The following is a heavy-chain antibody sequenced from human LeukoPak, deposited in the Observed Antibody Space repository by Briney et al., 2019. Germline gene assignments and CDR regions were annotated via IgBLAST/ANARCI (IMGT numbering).Heavy chain of an antibody. J-gene: IGHJ4*02. Sequence: SGGSLRLSCEVSGLTLSSSYWMSWIRQVPGKGLEWVASIKQDGSEKYYVDSVKGRFTISRDNVKNSLYLQMNSLRAEDTAVYYCARGGGFAYGFWSGQGSYYFDYWGQGTLVTVSS. CDR3: ARGGGFAYGFWSGQGSYYFDY. D-gene: IGHD3-3*01. CDR1: GLTLSSSYW. V-gene: IGHV3-7*01. CDR2: IKQDGSEK.